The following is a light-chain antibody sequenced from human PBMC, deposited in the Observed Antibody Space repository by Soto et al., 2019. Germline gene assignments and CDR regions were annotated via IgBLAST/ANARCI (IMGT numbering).Light chain of an antibody. Sequence: EMVVTQSPAALSVFPGATATLSCRASQSVSSNLAWYQQKPGQAPRLRIYGASTRATGIPARFSGSGSGTEFTLTISSLQSEDVAVYYCQQYDNWPRTFGQGTKVEIK. CDR3: QQYDNWPRT. V-gene: IGKV3-15*01. CDR2: GAS. J-gene: IGKJ1*01. CDR1: QSVSSN.